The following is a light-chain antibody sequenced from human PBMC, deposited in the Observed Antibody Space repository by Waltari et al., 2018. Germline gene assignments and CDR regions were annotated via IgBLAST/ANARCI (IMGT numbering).Light chain of an antibody. CDR1: SGSISSTSY. Sequence: QTVVTQEPSLSVSPGGTVTLTCTLSSGSISSTSYPSWYQQIPGQAPRTLVYKTNTRSFGVPDRFSGSVLGSKAALTITGAQADDESDYYCLLYMGSDIWVFGGGTKLTVL. V-gene: IGLV8-61*01. CDR2: KTN. J-gene: IGLJ3*02. CDR3: LLYMGSDIWV.